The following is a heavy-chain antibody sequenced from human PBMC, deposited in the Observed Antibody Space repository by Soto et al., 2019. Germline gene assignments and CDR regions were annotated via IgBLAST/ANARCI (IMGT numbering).Heavy chain of an antibody. CDR2: IFYSGTT. Sequence: QVQLQESGPRLVKPSETLSLTCTVSGGSISSYFWSWIRQSPGEGLEWIGYIFYSGTTNYSPSLKSRVTMSLGTAKNQFPLNLTSVTAADTAVYYCARGRGGTYDAFDIWGQGTMVTVSS. V-gene: IGHV4-59*01. J-gene: IGHJ3*02. CDR3: ARGRGGTYDAFDI. CDR1: GGSISSYF. D-gene: IGHD1-26*01.